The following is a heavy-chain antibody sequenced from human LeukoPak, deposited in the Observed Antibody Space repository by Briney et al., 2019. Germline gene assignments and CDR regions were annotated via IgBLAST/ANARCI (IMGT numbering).Heavy chain of an antibody. D-gene: IGHD6-19*01. Sequence: GGSLRLSCAVSGFTFSTYSINWVRQAPGKGLEWVSSISSSSNYIYYADSVKGRFTISRDNAKNSLYLQMNSLRAEDTAVYYCARGGAVAGNNYFDYWGQGTPLTVSS. V-gene: IGHV3-21*01. CDR3: ARGGAVAGNNYFDY. J-gene: IGHJ4*02. CDR1: GFTFSTYS. CDR2: ISSSSNYI.